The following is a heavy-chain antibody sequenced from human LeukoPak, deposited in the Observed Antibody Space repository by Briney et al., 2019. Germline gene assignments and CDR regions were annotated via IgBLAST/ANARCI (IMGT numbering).Heavy chain of an antibody. D-gene: IGHD5-24*01. CDR2: ISSSGSTI. V-gene: IGHV3-48*03. J-gene: IGHJ4*02. CDR3: ARDARDGYTSPYFDY. CDR1: GFTFSSYE. Sequence: GGSLRLSCAASGFTFSSYEMNWVRQAPGKGLEWVSYISSSGSTIYYADSVKGRFTISRDNAKNSLYLQMNSLRAEDTAVYYCARDARDGYTSPYFDYWGQGTPVTVSS.